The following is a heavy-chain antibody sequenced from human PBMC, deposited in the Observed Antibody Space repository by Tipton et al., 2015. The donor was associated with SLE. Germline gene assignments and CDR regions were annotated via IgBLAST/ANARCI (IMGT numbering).Heavy chain of an antibody. CDR2: ISSSSSYI. V-gene: IGHV3-21*01. CDR1: GFTFHDYA. CDR3: ARELLHYYYYTDV. D-gene: IGHD2-15*01. J-gene: IGHJ6*03. Sequence: GSLRLSCAASGFTFHDYAMNWVRQAPGKGLEWVSSISSSSSYIYYADSVKGRFTISRDNAKNSLYLQMNSLRAEDTAVYYCARELLHYYYYTDVWGKGTTVTVSS.